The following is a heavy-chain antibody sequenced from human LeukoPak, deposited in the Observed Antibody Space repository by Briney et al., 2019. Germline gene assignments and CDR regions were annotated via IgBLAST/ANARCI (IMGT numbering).Heavy chain of an antibody. V-gene: IGHV4-4*02. J-gene: IGHJ4*02. Sequence: SGTLSLTCAVSGGSISSSNWWSWVRQPPEKGLEWIGEIYHSGSTNYNPSLKSRVTISVDTSKNQFSLKLSSVTAADTAVYYCARGVRTPNDYWGQGTLVTVSS. CDR1: GGSISSSNW. CDR2: IYHSGST. CDR3: ARGVRTPNDY.